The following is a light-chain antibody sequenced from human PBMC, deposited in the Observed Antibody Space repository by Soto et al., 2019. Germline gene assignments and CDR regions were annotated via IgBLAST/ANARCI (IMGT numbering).Light chain of an antibody. CDR3: QHSYSTPLT. CDR2: AAS. CDR1: QSISNT. V-gene: IGKV1-39*01. J-gene: IGKJ4*01. Sequence: DIQMTQSPSSLSASVGERVTLTCRASQSISNTFNSYQQKPGNAPKLLIYAASSLKSGVPARFSGSGSGTDFTLTISSLQPEDFATYYCQHSYSTPLTFGGGTKVEIK.